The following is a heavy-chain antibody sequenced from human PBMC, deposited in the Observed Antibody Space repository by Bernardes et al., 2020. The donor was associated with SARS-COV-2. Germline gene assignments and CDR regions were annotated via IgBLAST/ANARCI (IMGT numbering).Heavy chain of an antibody. CDR3: ARVDEILNGGGCSGGSCYPYYYYGMDV. CDR2: IIPILGIA. V-gene: IGHV1-69*04. D-gene: IGHD2-15*01. Sequence: GQGLEWMGRIIPILGIANYAQKFQGRVTITADKSTSTAYMELSSLRSEDTAVYYCARVDEILNGGGCSGGSCYPYYYYGMDVWGQGTTVTVSS. J-gene: IGHJ6*02.